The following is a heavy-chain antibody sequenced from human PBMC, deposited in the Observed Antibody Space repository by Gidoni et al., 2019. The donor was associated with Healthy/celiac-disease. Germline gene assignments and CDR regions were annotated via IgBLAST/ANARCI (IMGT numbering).Heavy chain of an antibody. J-gene: IGHJ6*02. V-gene: IGHV3-11*06. CDR1: GFTFSDYY. CDR3: ARDWSHSSGWYVPDGVGMDV. Sequence: QVQLVESGGGLVKPGGSLRLSCAASGFTFSDYYMSWIRQAPGKGLEWVSYISSSSSYTNYADSVKGRFTISRDNAKNSLYLQMNSLRAEDTAVYYCARDWSHSSGWYVPDGVGMDVWGQGTTVTVSS. D-gene: IGHD6-19*01. CDR2: ISSSSSYT.